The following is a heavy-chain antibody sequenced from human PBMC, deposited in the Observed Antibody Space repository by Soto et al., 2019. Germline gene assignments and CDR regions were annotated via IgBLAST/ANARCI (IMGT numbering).Heavy chain of an antibody. Sequence: QVRQVQSAAEVKKPGASVKVSCKASGYTFIRYGITWVRQAPGQGLEWMGWISAYNDYTNYAQKLQGRVTMTTDTSTSTVYMELRSLRSDDTAVYYCARGGYYDKVWGKMNYYGLDVWGQGTTVTVSS. CDR3: ARGGYYDKVWGKMNYYGLDV. CDR2: ISAYNDYT. V-gene: IGHV1-18*01. CDR1: GYTFIRYG. J-gene: IGHJ6*02. D-gene: IGHD3-16*01.